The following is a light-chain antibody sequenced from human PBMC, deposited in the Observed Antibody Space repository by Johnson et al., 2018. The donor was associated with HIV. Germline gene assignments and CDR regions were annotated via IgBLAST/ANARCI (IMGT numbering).Light chain of an antibody. CDR2: DSN. CDR1: CSNIGNNY. V-gene: IGLV1-51*01. Sequence: HSVLTQPPSVSAAPGQKVTISCSGSCSNIGNNYVSWYQQLPGTAPKLLIYDSNKRPSGIPDRFSGSKSGTSATLGITGLQTGDEADYYCGTWDTSLTTGGVFGTGTKVTVL. J-gene: IGLJ1*01. CDR3: GTWDTSLTTGGV.